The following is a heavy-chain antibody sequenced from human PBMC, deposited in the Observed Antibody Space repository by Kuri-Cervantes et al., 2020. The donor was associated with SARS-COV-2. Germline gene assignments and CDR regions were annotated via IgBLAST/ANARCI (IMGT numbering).Heavy chain of an antibody. D-gene: IGHD3-3*01. Sequence: GALKISCAASGFTFSSYAMSWVRQAPGKGLEWVSAISGSGGSTYYADSVKGRFTISRDNSKNTLYLQMNSLRAEDTAVYYCAKDGKKYYDYWSNLYANNAYRYYYMDVWGRGTTVTVSS. CDR1: GFTFSSYA. J-gene: IGHJ6*03. CDR2: ISGSGGST. CDR3: AKDGKKYYDYWSNLYANNAYRYYYMDV. V-gene: IGHV3-23*01.